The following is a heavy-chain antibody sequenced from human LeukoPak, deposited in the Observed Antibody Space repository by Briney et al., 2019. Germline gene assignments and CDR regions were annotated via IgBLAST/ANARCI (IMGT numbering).Heavy chain of an antibody. J-gene: IGHJ4*02. CDR2: FPPENDVP. Sequence: ASVRVSCKLSENRLTQLPMHWVRQAPGEGLEWVGGFPPENDVPIYAQKFQGRVAMTTDTSSDTAYLELRSLRSDDTAVYFCATXLXXFWSGHSVPPEDXWGQGTLVTXSS. V-gene: IGHV1-24*01. D-gene: IGHD3/OR15-3a*01. CDR3: ATXLXXFWSGHSVPPEDX. CDR1: ENRLTQLP.